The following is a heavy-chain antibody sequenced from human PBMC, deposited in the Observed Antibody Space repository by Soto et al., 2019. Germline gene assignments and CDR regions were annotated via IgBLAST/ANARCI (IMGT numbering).Heavy chain of an antibody. CDR2: INAGNGNT. J-gene: IGHJ4*02. V-gene: IGHV1-3*01. CDR1: GYTFTSYA. CDR3: AGDNKLGVGPGARAGY. Sequence: QVQLVQSGAEVKKPGASVKVSCKASGYTFTSYAMHWVRQAPGQRLEWMGWINAGNGNTKYSQKFQGRVTITRDTSASTAYMEVSSLRAEDTAVYYCAGDNKLGVGPGARAGYWGQGTLVTVSS. D-gene: IGHD2-2*01.